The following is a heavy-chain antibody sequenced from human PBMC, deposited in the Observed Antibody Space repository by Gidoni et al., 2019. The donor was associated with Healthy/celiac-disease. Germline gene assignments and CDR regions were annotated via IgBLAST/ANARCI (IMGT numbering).Heavy chain of an antibody. CDR2: IIPIFGTA. CDR1: GGTFSSYA. D-gene: IGHD2-15*01. Sequence: QVQLVQSGAEVNKPGSSVKVSCKASGGTFSSYAISWVRQAPGQGLEWMGGIIPIFGTANYAQKFQGRVTITADESTSTAYMELSSLRSEDTAVYYCARGYCSGGSCYKGTPYYYYGMDVWGKGTTVTVSS. J-gene: IGHJ6*04. V-gene: IGHV1-69*01. CDR3: ARGYCSGGSCYKGTPYYYYGMDV.